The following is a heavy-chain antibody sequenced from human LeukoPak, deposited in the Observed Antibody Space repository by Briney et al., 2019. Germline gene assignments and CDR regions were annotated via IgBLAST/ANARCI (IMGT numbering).Heavy chain of an antibody. CDR2: INPSGGT. Sequence: ASVKVSCKASGYTFTSYYMHWVRQAPGQGLEWMGIINPSGGTNYAQKFQGRVTMTRDTSISTAYMELSRLRSDDTAVYYCARAYSSGWYYFDYWGQGTLVTVSS. J-gene: IGHJ4*02. D-gene: IGHD6-19*01. CDR1: GYTFTSYY. V-gene: IGHV1-2*02. CDR3: ARAYSSGWYYFDY.